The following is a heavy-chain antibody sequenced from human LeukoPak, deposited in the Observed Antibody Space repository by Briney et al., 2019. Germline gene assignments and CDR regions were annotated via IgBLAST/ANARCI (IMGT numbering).Heavy chain of an antibody. CDR2: IIPIFGTA. J-gene: IGHJ4*02. Sequence: GASVKVSCKASGGTFSSYAISWVRQAPGQGLEWMGGIIPIFGTANYAQKFQGRVTITTDESTSTAYMELSSLRSEDTAVYYCAILPEDSSGYYYGLDYWGQGTLVTVSS. D-gene: IGHD3-22*01. CDR1: GGTFSSYA. V-gene: IGHV1-69*05. CDR3: AILPEDSSGYYYGLDY.